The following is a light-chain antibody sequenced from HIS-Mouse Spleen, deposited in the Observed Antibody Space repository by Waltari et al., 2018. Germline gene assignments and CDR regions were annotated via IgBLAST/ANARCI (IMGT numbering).Light chain of an antibody. CDR1: ALPKQY. J-gene: IGLJ2*01. CDR3: YSTDSSGNHRV. V-gene: IGLV3-10*01. CDR2: EDS. Sequence: SYELTQPPSVSVSPGQTARITCSGDALPKQYAYLYQQKSGQSPVLVLYEDSKRPSGIPERFSGSSSGTMATLTISGAQVEDEADYYCYSTDSSGNHRVFGGGTKLTVL.